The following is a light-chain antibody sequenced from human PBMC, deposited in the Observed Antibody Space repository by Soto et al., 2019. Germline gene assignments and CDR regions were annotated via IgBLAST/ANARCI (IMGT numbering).Light chain of an antibody. Sequence: DIQMTQSPSTLSASVGDRVTITCRASQSLNNYLAWYQQKPGKAPKLLIYDASTLERGVPSRFSGTGSGTEFTLTISSLQPDDFATYYCQQYGGFSRTFGQGTKVDIK. CDR3: QQYGGFSRT. CDR2: DAS. V-gene: IGKV1-5*01. CDR1: QSLNNY. J-gene: IGKJ1*01.